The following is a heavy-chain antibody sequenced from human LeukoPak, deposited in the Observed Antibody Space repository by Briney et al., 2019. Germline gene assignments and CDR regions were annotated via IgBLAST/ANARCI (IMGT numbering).Heavy chain of an antibody. V-gene: IGHV4-59*01. CDR1: GGSISSYY. D-gene: IGHD3-22*01. J-gene: IGHJ4*02. CDR3: ARESESGSGYYYYDY. CDR2: IYYSGST. Sequence: SETLSLTSTVSGGSISSYYWSWIRQPPGKGLEWIGYIYYSGSTNYNPSLKSRVTISVDTSKNQFSLKLSSVTAADTAVYYCARESESGSGYYYYDYWGQGTLVTVSS.